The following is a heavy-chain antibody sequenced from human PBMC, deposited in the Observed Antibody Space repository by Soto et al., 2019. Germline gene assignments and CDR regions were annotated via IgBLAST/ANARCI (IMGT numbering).Heavy chain of an antibody. CDR2: ISYDGSNK. J-gene: IGHJ4*02. CDR3: ARERVDEGTVTMVYYFDY. CDR1: GFTFSSYA. V-gene: IGHV3-30-3*01. D-gene: IGHD4-17*01. Sequence: QVQLVESGGCVVQPGRSPRLSCAASGFTFSSYAMHWVRQAPGKGLEWVAVISYDGSNKYYADSVKGRFTISRDNAKNTLYLQMNSLRAEDTAVYYCARERVDEGTVTMVYYFDYWGQGTLVTVSS.